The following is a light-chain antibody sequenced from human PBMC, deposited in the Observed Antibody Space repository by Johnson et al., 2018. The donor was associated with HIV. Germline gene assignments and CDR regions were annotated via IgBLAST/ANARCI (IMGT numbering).Light chain of an antibody. CDR3: GTWDSSLSASYV. CDR1: SSNIGNNY. Sequence: QSVLTQPPSVSAAPGQKVTISCSGSSSNIGNNYVSWYQKLPGTAPKLLIYDNNKRPSGIPDRFSGSKSGTSATLGITGLQTGDAADYYCGTWDSSLSASYVFGAVTKVTVL. V-gene: IGLV1-51*01. J-gene: IGLJ1*01. CDR2: DNN.